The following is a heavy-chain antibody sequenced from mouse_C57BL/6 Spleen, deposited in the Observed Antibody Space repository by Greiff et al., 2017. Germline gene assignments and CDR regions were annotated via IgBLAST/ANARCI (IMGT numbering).Heavy chain of an antibody. J-gene: IGHJ4*01. CDR3: ARNWPTYYYAMDY. V-gene: IGHV2-2*01. CDR1: GFSLTSYG. Sequence: QVQLQQSGPGLVQPSQSLSITCTVSGFSLTSYGVHWVRQSPGKGLEWLGVIWSGGSTDYNAAFISRMSISKNNSVSQVFFIMTSLQADDTAIFYCARNWPTYYYAMDYWGQGTSVTVSS. CDR2: IWSGGST.